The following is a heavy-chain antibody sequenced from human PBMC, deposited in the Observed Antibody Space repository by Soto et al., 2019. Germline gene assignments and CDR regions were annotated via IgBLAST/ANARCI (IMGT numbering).Heavy chain of an antibody. J-gene: IGHJ4*02. CDR3: ATGMSSSSSYLSN. V-gene: IGHV1-18*01. Sequence: QVQLVQSGAEVKKPGASVKVSCKTSGYTFTSYGACWVRQAPGQGLEWMGWIRGYNGQTNYAQKFQGRVTMTTDTSSSKDYLDLRSLRSDYTAVYYCATGMSSSSSYLSNWGQGTLDTVSS. D-gene: IGHD6-13*01. CDR2: IRGYNGQT. CDR1: GYTFTSYG.